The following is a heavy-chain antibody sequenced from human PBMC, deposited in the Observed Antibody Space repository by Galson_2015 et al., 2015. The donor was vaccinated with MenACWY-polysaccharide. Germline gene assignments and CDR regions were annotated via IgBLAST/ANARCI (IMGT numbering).Heavy chain of an antibody. J-gene: IGHJ3*01. CDR3: AIQGDTGNYFRGY. D-gene: IGHD1-26*01. V-gene: IGHV1-69*11. Sequence: SVKVSCKASRGTLSNYAISWVRQAPGQGLEWMGRIIPFVATTNYAQKFQGRVTVTADSSTDTVYMELTSLTPGDTAVYYCAIQGDTGNYFRGYWGQGTTVIVSS. CDR2: IIPFVATT. CDR1: RGTLSNYA.